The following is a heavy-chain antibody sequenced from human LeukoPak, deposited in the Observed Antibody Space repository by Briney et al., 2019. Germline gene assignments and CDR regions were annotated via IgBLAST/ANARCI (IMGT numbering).Heavy chain of an antibody. J-gene: IGHJ3*02. D-gene: IGHD3-22*01. CDR1: GGTSSSYA. CDR3: AREEDSSGLNAFDI. V-gene: IGHV1-69*13. CDR2: IIPIFGTA. Sequence: RASVKVSCKASGGTSSSYAISWVRQAPGQGLEWMGGIIPIFGTANYAQKFQGRVTITADESTSTAYMELSSLRSEDTAVYYCAREEDSSGLNAFDIWGQGTMVTVSS.